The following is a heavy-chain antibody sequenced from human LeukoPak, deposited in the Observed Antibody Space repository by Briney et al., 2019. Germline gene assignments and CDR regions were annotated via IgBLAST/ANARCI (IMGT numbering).Heavy chain of an antibody. CDR2: IYYSGST. J-gene: IGHJ6*02. V-gene: IGHV4-31*03. CDR3: ARDRQLGYCSGGSCYPTGRGMDV. D-gene: IGHD2-15*01. Sequence: SETLSLTCTVSGGSISSSSYYWSWIRQHPGKGLEWIGYIYYSGSTYYNPSLKSRVTISVDTSKNQFSLKLSSVTAADTAVYYCARDRQLGYCSGGSCYPTGRGMDVWGQGTTVTVSS. CDR1: GGSISSSSYY.